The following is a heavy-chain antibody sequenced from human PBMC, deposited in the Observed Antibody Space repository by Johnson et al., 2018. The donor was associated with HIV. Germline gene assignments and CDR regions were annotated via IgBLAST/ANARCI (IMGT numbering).Heavy chain of an antibody. Sequence: QMQLVESGGGVVQPGRSLRLSCAASGFTFSSNPMHWVRQAPGKGLERVAVMSYDGSNKYYADSVKGRFTISRDNSKNTLYLQMNSLRAEDTAVYYCAREPRGPSSGSRIPDAFDIWGQGTMVTVSS. CDR1: GFTFSSNP. CDR2: MSYDGSNK. V-gene: IGHV3-30*04. CDR3: AREPRGPSSGSRIPDAFDI. J-gene: IGHJ3*02. D-gene: IGHD3-10*01.